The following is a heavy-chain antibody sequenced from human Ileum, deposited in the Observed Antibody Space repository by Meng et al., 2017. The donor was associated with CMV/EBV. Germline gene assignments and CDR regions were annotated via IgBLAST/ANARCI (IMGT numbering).Heavy chain of an antibody. Sequence: QLRLGGFVGAVVQPGGSLRRSWAVSGLTFNSYGMHWVRQAPGKGLEWVAFVRSDGSNKYYADSVKGRFTISRDNSENTLFLQMNSLRADDTAVYYCSSLGDYWGQGTLVTVSS. CDR2: VRSDGSNK. J-gene: IGHJ4*02. V-gene: IGHV3-30*02. CDR1: GLTFNSYG. CDR3: SSLGDY. D-gene: IGHD3-16*01.